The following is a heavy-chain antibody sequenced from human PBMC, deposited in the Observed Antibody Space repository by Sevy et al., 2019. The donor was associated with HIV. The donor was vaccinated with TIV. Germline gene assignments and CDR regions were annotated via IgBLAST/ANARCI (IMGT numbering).Heavy chain of an antibody. CDR2: IKSKIDGETT. CDR1: GLTFNNAW. CDR3: VTAPGYYESAPFDY. J-gene: IGHJ4*02. Sequence: GGSLRLSCAVSGLTFNNAWMNWVRQAPGTGLQWVGLIKSKIDGETTDYAAPVKGRFTISRDDSKNTVYLQMNSLKIDDTAVYYCVTAPGYYESAPFDYWGPGTLVTVSS. V-gene: IGHV3-15*01. D-gene: IGHD3-22*01.